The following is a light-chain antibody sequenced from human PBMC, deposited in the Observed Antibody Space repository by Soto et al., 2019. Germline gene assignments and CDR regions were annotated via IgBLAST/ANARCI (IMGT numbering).Light chain of an antibody. CDR3: SSYTDYRTYV. V-gene: IGLV2-14*03. CDR2: DVS. Sequence: QSALSHPASVSWAPGHSITISCTGTDTDVGGFNYVSWYQQFAGKAPKLIIYDVSSRPSGISNRFSGSKSDNTASLTISGLQAEDEADYFCSSYTDYRTYVFGTGTKVTV. CDR1: DTDVGGFNY. J-gene: IGLJ1*01.